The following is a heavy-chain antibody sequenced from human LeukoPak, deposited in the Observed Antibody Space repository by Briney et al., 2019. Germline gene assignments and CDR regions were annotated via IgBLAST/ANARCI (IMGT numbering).Heavy chain of an antibody. V-gene: IGHV3-9*01. CDR3: AKDRFDLDTFDI. Sequence: GGSLRLSCAGFGFTYDDFAMHWVRQAPGKGLEWVSGISWKSGSIGYADPVKGRFTISRDNAKNSLHMQMNSLRAEDTALYYCAKDRFDLDTFDIWGQGTMVTVSS. D-gene: IGHD3-16*01. J-gene: IGHJ3*02. CDR1: GFTYDDFA. CDR2: ISWKSGSI.